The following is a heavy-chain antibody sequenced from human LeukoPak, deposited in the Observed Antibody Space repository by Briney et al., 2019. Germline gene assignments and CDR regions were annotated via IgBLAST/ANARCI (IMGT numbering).Heavy chain of an antibody. J-gene: IGHJ4*02. D-gene: IGHD4-23*01. CDR1: GFTFGDYG. Sequence: GGSLRLSCVGSGFTFGDYGMGWVRQAPGKGLEWVSSLSASGGSTYYADSVKGRFTISRDNSKNIMFLQMNSLRAEDTAIYYCAKAPTATVVFFESWGQGSLVTVSS. CDR2: LSASGGST. V-gene: IGHV3-23*01. CDR3: AKAPTATVVFFES.